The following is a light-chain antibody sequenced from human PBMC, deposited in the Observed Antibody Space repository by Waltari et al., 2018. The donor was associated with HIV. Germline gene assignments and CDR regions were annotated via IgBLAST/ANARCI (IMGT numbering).Light chain of an antibody. CDR3: HVWDTISDHVV. Sequence: SYVLTQPPSVSVAPGKTAKITRVGNKLGTKRLPWYQQKPDQAPVLVIYYNADRPSGIPERFSGSNSGNTATLTINRVEAGDEADYYCHVWDTISDHVVFGGGSKLTVL. CDR2: YNA. J-gene: IGLJ2*01. CDR1: KLGTKR. V-gene: IGLV3-21*04.